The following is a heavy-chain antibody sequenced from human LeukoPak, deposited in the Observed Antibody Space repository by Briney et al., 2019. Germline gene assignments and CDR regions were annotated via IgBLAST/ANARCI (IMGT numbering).Heavy chain of an antibody. D-gene: IGHD3-10*01. CDR1: GYTFTDYY. V-gene: IGHV1-2*02. CDR2: INPNSGGT. J-gene: IGHJ4*02. Sequence: ASVKVSCKASGYTFTDYYMHWVRQAPGQGLEWMGWINPNSGGTKYAQKFQGNITMTRDTSISTAYMELSRLRSDDTAVYYCAREPLYGSGTYWGQGTLVTVSS. CDR3: AREPLYGSGTY.